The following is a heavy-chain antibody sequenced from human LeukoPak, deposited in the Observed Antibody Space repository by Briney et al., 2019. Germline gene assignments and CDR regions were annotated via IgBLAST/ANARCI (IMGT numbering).Heavy chain of an antibody. D-gene: IGHD3/OR15-3a*01. CDR1: GFTFSSYG. Sequence: PGGSLRLSRAASGFTFSSYGMHWVRQAPGKGLEWVAVIWYDGSNKYYADSVKGRFTISRDNSKNTLYLQMNSLRAEDTAVYYCARDSQLGIFGLEYYFDYWGQGTLVTVAS. J-gene: IGHJ4*02. V-gene: IGHV3-33*01. CDR3: ARDSQLGIFGLEYYFDY. CDR2: IWYDGSNK.